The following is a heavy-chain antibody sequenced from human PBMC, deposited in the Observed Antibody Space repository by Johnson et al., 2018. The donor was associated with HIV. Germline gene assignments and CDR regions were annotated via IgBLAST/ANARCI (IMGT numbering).Heavy chain of an antibody. J-gene: IGHJ3*02. CDR3: ARDESGYDEGFDAFDI. CDR2: ISGSGGST. D-gene: IGHD5-12*01. V-gene: IGHV3-23*04. Sequence: VQLVESGGGLVQPGGSLRLSCAASGFTFSSYAMSWVRQAPGKGLEWVSAISGSGGSTCYADSVKGRFTISRDNSKNTLYLQMNSLRVEDTAVYYCARDESGYDEGFDAFDIWGQGTMVTVSS. CDR1: GFTFSSYA.